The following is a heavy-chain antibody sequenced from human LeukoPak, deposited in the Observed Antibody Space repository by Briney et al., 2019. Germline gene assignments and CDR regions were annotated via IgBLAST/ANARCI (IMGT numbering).Heavy chain of an antibody. CDR1: GGSISSYY. CDR3: AVWGFWSGYYNPPDSYYMDV. CDR2: IYYSGST. D-gene: IGHD3-3*01. Sequence: SETLSLTCTVSGGSISSYYWSWIRQPPGKGLEWIGYIYYSGSTNYNPSLKSRVTISVDTSKNQFSLKLSSVTAADTAVYYCAVWGFWSGYYNPPDSYYMDVWGKGTTVTVSS. J-gene: IGHJ6*03. V-gene: IGHV4-59*12.